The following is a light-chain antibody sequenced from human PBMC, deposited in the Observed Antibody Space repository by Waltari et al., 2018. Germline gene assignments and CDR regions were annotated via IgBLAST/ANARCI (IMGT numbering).Light chain of an antibody. Sequence: SYELTQPPSVSVSPGQTASIRCSGANLGERYVSWYQQKPGQSPVLVIYRDNKRPSGILWRFLGSKSGETATLTISGTQAGDEANYYCQAWDSNTGVFGTWTKVTVL. CDR2: RDN. J-gene: IGLJ1*01. CDR3: QAWDSNTGV. V-gene: IGLV3-1*01. CDR1: NLGERY.